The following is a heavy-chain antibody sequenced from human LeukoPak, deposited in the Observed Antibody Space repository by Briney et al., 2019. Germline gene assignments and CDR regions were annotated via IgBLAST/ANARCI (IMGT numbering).Heavy chain of an antibody. Sequence: SQTLSHTCTVSGGSISSGGYYWSWIRLHPGKGLEWIGYIYYGGSTYYNPSLKSRVTISVDTSKNQFSLKLSSVTAADTAVYYCARVGDCSGGSCYFDPWGQGTLVTVSS. J-gene: IGHJ5*02. CDR3: ARVGDCSGGSCYFDP. D-gene: IGHD2-15*01. V-gene: IGHV4-31*03. CDR2: IYYGGST. CDR1: GGSISSGGYY.